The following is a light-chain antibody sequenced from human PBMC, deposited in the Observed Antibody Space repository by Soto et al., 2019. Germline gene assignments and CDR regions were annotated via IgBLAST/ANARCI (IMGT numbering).Light chain of an antibody. J-gene: IGKJ1*01. Sequence: DIPVTQSPSTLSASVGDRVTITCRASQEIGTWLAWYQQKPGKAPKLLIYDASNLEGGVPSRFSGSGSGTDFTLTISSLEPDDFSTFYCQQYSGYSWTFGQGTKVEIK. V-gene: IGKV1-5*01. CDR3: QQYSGYSWT. CDR1: QEIGTW. CDR2: DAS.